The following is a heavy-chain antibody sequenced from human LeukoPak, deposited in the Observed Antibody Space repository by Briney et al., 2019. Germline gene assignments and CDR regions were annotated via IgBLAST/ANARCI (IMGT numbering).Heavy chain of an antibody. CDR3: AKDKTITAPGTNSFDT. CDR1: GFTFTSYG. CDR2: IRYDGNKK. V-gene: IGHV3-30*02. D-gene: IGHD6-13*01. J-gene: IGHJ5*02. Sequence: GGSLRLSCAASGFTFTSYGFHWVRQAPGKGLAWVAFIRYDGNKKYYADSVKGRFTMSRDNSKNTLDLEMDSLRAEDTAVYYCAKDKTITAPGTNSFDTWGQGTLVTVSS.